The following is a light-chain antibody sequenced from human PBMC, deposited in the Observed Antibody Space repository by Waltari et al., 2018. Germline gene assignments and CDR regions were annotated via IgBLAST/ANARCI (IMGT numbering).Light chain of an antibody. J-gene: IGLJ2*01. CDR3: QAWDNRNKI. CDR1: KLGFQY. CDR2: QDD. V-gene: IGLV3-1*01. Sequence: SYELTQPPSLSVSPGETARITCPGDKLGFQYTSWYQQKPGQSPLLIIYQDDRRPSGIPERFSGSTSGNTATLTVSGTQSVDEADYYCQAWDNRNKIFGGGTKLTVL.